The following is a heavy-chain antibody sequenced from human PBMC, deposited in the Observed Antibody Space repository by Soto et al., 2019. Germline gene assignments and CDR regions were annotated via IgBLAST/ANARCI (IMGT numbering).Heavy chain of an antibody. CDR3: AKDPETDYGDYFLYAFDI. V-gene: IGHV3-23*01. Sequence: GGSLRLSCAASGFTFSSYAMSWVRQAPGKGLEWVSAISGSGGSTYYADSVKGRFTISRDNSKNTLYLQMNSLRAEDTAVYYCAKDPETDYGDYFLYAFDIWGQGTMVTVSS. CDR2: ISGSGGST. D-gene: IGHD4-17*01. J-gene: IGHJ3*02. CDR1: GFTFSSYA.